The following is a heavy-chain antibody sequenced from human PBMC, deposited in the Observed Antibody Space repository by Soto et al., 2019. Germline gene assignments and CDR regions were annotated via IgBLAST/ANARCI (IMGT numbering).Heavy chain of an antibody. D-gene: IGHD2-2*01. J-gene: IGHJ5*02. CDR2: IIPILGIA. CDR3: ARAYWGSTSTNWFDP. Sequence: SVKVSCKASGGSLSSYTISWGRQAPGQGLEWMGRIIPILGIANYAQKFQGRVTITADKSTSTAYMELSSLRSEDTAVYYCARAYWGSTSTNWFDPWGQGTLATV. CDR1: GGSLSSYT. V-gene: IGHV1-69*02.